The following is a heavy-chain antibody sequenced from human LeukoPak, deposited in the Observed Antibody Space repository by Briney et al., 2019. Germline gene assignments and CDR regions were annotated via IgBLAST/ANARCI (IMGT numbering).Heavy chain of an antibody. CDR1: GFTFSSYS. D-gene: IGHD2-2*01. Sequence: GGSLRLSCAASGFTFSSYSMNWVRQAPGKGLEWVSSISSSSSYIYYADSVKGRFTISRDNAKNSLYLQMNSLRAEDTAVYYCARAAIVVVPAAILPGDYWGQGTLVTVSS. V-gene: IGHV3-21*01. CDR2: ISSSSSYI. J-gene: IGHJ4*02. CDR3: ARAAIVVVPAAILPGDY.